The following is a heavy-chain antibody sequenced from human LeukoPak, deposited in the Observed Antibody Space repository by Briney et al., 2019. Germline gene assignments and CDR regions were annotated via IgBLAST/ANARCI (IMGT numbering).Heavy chain of an antibody. Sequence: GGSLRLSCAASGFSFTKYAMDWVRQAPGKGLEWVAHINHEGGGIQYVDSVKGRFTISRDNAKGSVYLQMNSLRAEDTAIYHCATYINWVAGDVWGQGTTVIVSS. V-gene: IGHV3-7*01. CDR3: ATYINWVAGDV. J-gene: IGHJ6*02. CDR1: GFSFTKYA. D-gene: IGHD1-1*01. CDR2: INHEGGGI.